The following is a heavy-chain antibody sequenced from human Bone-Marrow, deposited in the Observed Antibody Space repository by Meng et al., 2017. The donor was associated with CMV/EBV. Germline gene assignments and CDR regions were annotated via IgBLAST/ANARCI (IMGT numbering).Heavy chain of an antibody. D-gene: IGHD3-16*01. J-gene: IGHJ4*02. CDR1: GFTFSSNY. CDR2: IYRDGTT. V-gene: IGHV3-66*02. Sequence: GGSLRLSCAASGFTFSSNYMSWVRQAPGKGLEWVSVIYRDGTTYYADSVKGRFTISRDNSKNTLYLQTNSLRTEDSAVYYCARDRGGYFDYWGQATLVTVSS. CDR3: ARDRGGYFDY.